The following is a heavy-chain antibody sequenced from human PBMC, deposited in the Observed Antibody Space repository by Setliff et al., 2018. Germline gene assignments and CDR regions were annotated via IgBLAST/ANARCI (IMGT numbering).Heavy chain of an antibody. Sequence: PSETLSLTCTVSGGSISSHHWSWIRQPPGKGLEWIGSIKHSGSTNYNPSLKSRVTISVDTSKNQFSLKLSSVTAADTALYYCTVYNTGSSKDHYWGQGTPVTVSS. D-gene: IGHD2-8*02. J-gene: IGHJ4*02. CDR2: IKHSGST. V-gene: IGHV4-34*01. CDR3: TVYNTGSSKDHY. CDR1: GGSISSHH.